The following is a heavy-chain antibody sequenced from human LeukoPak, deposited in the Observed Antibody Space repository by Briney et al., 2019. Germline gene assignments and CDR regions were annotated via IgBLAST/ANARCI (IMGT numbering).Heavy chain of an antibody. D-gene: IGHD3/OR15-3a*01. J-gene: IGHJ6*03. CDR3: ARDGTGLYYYYMDV. CDR1: GFTFSSYS. V-gene: IGHV3-48*01. CDR2: ITSSGSTI. Sequence: GGSLRLSCAASGFTFSSYSMNWVRQAPGKGLEWVSYITSSGSTIYYADSVKGRFTISRDNANNSLYLQMNSLRAEDTAVYYCARDGTGLYYYYMDVWGKGTTVTISS.